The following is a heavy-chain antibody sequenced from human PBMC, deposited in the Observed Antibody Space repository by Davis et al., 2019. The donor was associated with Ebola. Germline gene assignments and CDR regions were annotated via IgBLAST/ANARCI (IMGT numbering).Heavy chain of an antibody. Sequence: PSETLSLTCTVSGGSVSSGSYYWSWIRQPPGKGLEWIGYIYYSGSTYYNPSLKSRVTISVHTSKNQFSLKLSSVTAADAAVYYCARSPPYYYGSGSWMFDYWGQGTLVTVSS. V-gene: IGHV4-30-4*08. D-gene: IGHD3-10*01. J-gene: IGHJ4*02. CDR1: GGSVSSGSYY. CDR3: ARSPPYYYGSGSWMFDY. CDR2: IYYSGST.